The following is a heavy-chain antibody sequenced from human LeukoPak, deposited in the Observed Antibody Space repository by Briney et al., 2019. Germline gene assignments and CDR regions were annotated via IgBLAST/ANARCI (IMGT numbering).Heavy chain of an antibody. CDR1: GFTFSSYA. CDR2: ISGPGGDT. J-gene: IGHJ4*02. V-gene: IGHV3-23*01. D-gene: IGHD3-3*01. CDR3: AKDTLDDFASYFDY. Sequence: GGSLRLSCAASGFTFSSYAMSWVRQAPGKGLEWVSGISGPGGDTYYADSVKGRFTISRDNSKNTLYLQMNSLRAEDTAVYYCAKDTLDDFASYFDYWGQGTLVTVSS.